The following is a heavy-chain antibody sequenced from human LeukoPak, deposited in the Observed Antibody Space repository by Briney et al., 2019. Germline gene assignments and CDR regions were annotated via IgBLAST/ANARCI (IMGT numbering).Heavy chain of an antibody. J-gene: IGHJ4*02. CDR2: MDPNSNYR. CDR3: ARARPNLYYFDF. CDR1: GGTFSSYA. V-gene: IGHV1-8*02. Sequence: AASVKVSCKASGGTFSSYAINWVRQAPGQGLEWMGWMDPNSNYRGYAQKVQGRLTMTLDTSLNTAYMELSSLTSDDTAVYYCARARPNLYYFDFWGQGTLVTVSS.